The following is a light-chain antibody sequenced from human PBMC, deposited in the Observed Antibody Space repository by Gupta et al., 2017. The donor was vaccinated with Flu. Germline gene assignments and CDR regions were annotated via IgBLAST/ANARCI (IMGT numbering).Light chain of an antibody. CDR3: QEYNNRPPMRS. J-gene: IGKJ2*04. V-gene: IGKV3-15*01. CDR1: QSVSSN. Sequence: ETDMTKPPATLSLSPGEGATLSCRASQSVSSNIAWYQQKPGQAPSLLIHGASTRATGVTARLSSSGCGTEFTLTISSLQSEDVAVYYCQEYNNRPPMRSFGQGTKLEIK. CDR2: GAS.